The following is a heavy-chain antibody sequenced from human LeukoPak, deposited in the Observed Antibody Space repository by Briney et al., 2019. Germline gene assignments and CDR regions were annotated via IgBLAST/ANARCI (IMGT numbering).Heavy chain of an antibody. Sequence: GGSLRLSCAAPGFTFSSYAMIWVRQAPGEGLEWVSAISGSGGSTYYADSVKGRFTVSRDNSKNTLYLQMNSLRAADTAVYYCQARHGYWGHGTLVTVSS. J-gene: IGHJ4*01. D-gene: IGHD6-6*01. CDR3: QARHGY. V-gene: IGHV3-23*01. CDR2: ISGSGGST. CDR1: GFTFSSYA.